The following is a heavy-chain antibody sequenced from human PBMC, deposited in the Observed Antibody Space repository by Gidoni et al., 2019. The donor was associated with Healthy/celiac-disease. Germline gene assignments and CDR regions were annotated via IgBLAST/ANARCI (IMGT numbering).Heavy chain of an antibody. CDR2: IGTAGDT. Sequence: EVQLVASGGGLVQPGGSLRPSCAASGFIFSSYDMHWVRQATGKGLEWVSAIGTAGDTYYPGSVKGRFTISRENAKNSLYLQMNSLRAGDTAVYYCARGRAYDAFDIWGQGTMVTVSS. J-gene: IGHJ3*02. CDR1: GFIFSSYD. CDR3: ARGRAYDAFDI. V-gene: IGHV3-13*01.